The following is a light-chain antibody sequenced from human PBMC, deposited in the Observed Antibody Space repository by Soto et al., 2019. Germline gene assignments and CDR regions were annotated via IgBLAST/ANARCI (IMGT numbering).Light chain of an antibody. CDR2: DSS. V-gene: IGKV1-17*01. J-gene: IGKJ1*01. CDR1: QGIGND. Sequence: DIPMTQSQSSLSASVGDRVTTTCWASQGIGNDLGWFQQKPGKAPERLIFDSSQLQSGVPSRFSGSGSGTEFTLTITSLQPEDFATYYCLQHNSCPPTFGQGTKVEMK. CDR3: LQHNSCPPT.